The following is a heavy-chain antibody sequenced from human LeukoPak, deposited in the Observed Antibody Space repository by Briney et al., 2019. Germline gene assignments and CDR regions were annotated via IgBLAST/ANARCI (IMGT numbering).Heavy chain of an antibody. J-gene: IGHJ4*02. CDR3: ARGIGNYFDY. CDR2: ISYDGSNK. Sequence: GGSLRLSCAASGSTFSSYAMHWVRQAPGKGLEWVAVISYDGSNKYYADSVKGRFTISRDNSKNTLYLQMNSLRAEDTAVYYCARGIGNYFDYWGQGTLVTVSS. CDR1: GSTFSSYA. V-gene: IGHV3-30-3*01. D-gene: IGHD1-1*01.